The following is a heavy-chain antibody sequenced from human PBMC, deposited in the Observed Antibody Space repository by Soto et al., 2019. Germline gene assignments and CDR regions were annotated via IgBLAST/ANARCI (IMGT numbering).Heavy chain of an antibody. CDR1: GYSFTSYW. Sequence: GESLKISCKGSGYSFTSYWIGWVRQVPGKGLEWLGIIYPGDSDTRYSPSFQGQATISADKSISTAYLQWSSLKASDTAMYYCARHLGAYYYYYGMDVWGQGTTVTVSS. V-gene: IGHV5-51*01. CDR3: ARHLGAYYYYYGMDV. D-gene: IGHD1-26*01. J-gene: IGHJ6*02. CDR2: IYPGDSDT.